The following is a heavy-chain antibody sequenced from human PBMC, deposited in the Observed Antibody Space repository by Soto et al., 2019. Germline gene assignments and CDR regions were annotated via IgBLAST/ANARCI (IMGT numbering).Heavy chain of an antibody. V-gene: IGHV4-38-2*02. D-gene: IGHD6-13*01. CDR2: IHHSGTT. CDR3: ARVVAAAGTDGWSDY. Sequence: SETLSLTCTVSGYSITSGYFWAWIRQPPGKGLEWNASIHHSGTTFYNPSLKSRVTISVDTSKNQFSLKVTSVSAADAAVYYCARVVAAAGTDGWSDYWGQGTLVTVSS. J-gene: IGHJ4*02. CDR1: GYSITSGYF.